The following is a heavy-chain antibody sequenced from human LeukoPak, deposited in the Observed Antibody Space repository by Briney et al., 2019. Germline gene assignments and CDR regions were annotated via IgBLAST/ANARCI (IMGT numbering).Heavy chain of an antibody. CDR1: GGSFSGYY. CDR2: IYTSGST. Sequence: SETLSLTCAVYGGSFSGYYWSWIRQPPGKGLEWIGRIYTSGSTNYNPSLKSRATISVDTSKNQFSLKLSSVTAADTAVYYCARRVFPNYFDFWGQGTLVTVSS. V-gene: IGHV4-59*10. CDR3: ARRVFPNYFDF. J-gene: IGHJ4*02. D-gene: IGHD2-8*01.